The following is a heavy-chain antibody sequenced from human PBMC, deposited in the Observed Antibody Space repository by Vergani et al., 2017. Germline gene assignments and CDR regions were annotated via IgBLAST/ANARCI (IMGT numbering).Heavy chain of an antibody. V-gene: IGHV1-69*09. J-gene: IGHJ3*02. Sequence: VQLVQSGAEMKKPGSSVKVSCKSSGGNFGSFGFSWVRQAPGQGLEWMGRSVPLLDITNYAQMFMGRFSITADKSTGTLYLDLSDLRSADTAMYYCAKNRTETTDDAFDIWGQGTLVSVSS. CDR2: SVPLLDIT. D-gene: IGHD1-14*01. CDR1: GGNFGSFG. CDR3: AKNRTETTDDAFDI.